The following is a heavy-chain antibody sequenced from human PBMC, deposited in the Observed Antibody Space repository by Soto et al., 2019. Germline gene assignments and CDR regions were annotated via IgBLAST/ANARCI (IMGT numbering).Heavy chain of an antibody. CDR2: IYNSGST. CDR1: GGSISSYY. Sequence: PSETLSLTCTVSGGSISSYYWSWVRRPPGKGLEWIGYIYNSGSTHSNPSLQSRVTISVDTSKNQFSLKLSSVTAADTGIYYCERALITMVREVTKYNMDVWGQGTTVTLSS. D-gene: IGHD3-10*01. CDR3: ERALITMVREVTKYNMDV. V-gene: IGHV4-59*01. J-gene: IGHJ6*02.